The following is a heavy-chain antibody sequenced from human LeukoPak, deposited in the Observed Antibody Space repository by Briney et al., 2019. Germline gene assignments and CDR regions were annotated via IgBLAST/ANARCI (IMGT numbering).Heavy chain of an antibody. CDR3: ARVRGDSSGYYRGNAFDI. V-gene: IGHV4-61*02. CDR1: GGSISSGDYY. CDR2: IYTSGST. Sequence: PSETLSLTCTVSGGSISSGDYYWSWIRQPAGNGLEWIGRIYTSGSTYYNPSLKSRVTISVDTSKNQFSLKLSSVTAADTAVYYCARVRGDSSGYYRGNAFDIWGQGTMVTVSS. D-gene: IGHD3-22*01. J-gene: IGHJ3*02.